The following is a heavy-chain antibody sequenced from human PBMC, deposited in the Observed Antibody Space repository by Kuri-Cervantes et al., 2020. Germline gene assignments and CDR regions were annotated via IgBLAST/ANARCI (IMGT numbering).Heavy chain of an antibody. D-gene: IGHD5-12*01. CDR3: ARGGYDYLHSFDV. V-gene: IGHV3-33*08. Sequence: GESLKISCEASGFIFSDFGMNWVRQAPGKGLEWVAVIWYDGSNKYYADSVKGRFTISRDNSKNILYLEMNSLRAEDTAVYYCARGGYDYLHSFDVWGQGTLVTVSS. CDR1: GFIFSDFG. J-gene: IGHJ4*02. CDR2: IWYDGSNK.